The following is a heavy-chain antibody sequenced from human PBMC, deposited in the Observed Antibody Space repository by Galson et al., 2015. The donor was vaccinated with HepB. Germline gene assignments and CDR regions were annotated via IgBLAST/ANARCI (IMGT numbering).Heavy chain of an antibody. CDR1: GFTFSSYA. J-gene: IGHJ2*01. V-gene: IGHV3-23*01. CDR2: ISVSGSNT. Sequence: SLRLSCATSGFTFSSYAMSWVRQAPGKGLEWVSAISVSGSNTYYTDSVRGRFPNSRDISKNTLYLQMNTLRAEDTAVYYCAKSHCSSAACSGGYFDLWGRGTLVTVSS. CDR3: AKSHCSSAACSGGYFDL. D-gene: IGHD3-10*02.